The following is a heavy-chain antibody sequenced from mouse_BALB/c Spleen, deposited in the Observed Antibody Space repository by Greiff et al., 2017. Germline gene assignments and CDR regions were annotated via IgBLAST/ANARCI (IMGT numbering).Heavy chain of an antibody. Sequence: EVQVVESGGGLVKPGGSLKLSCAASGFTFSDYYMYWVRQTPEKRLEWVATISDGGSYTYYPDSVKGRFTISRDNAKNNLYLQMSSLKSEDTAMYYCARDGYGSSYGYFDYWGQGTTLTVSS. V-gene: IGHV5-4*02. D-gene: IGHD1-1*01. CDR2: ISDGGSYT. CDR3: ARDGYGSSYGYFDY. J-gene: IGHJ2*01. CDR1: GFTFSDYY.